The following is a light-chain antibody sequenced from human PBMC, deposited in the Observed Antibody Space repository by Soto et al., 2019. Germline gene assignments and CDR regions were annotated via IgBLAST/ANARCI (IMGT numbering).Light chain of an antibody. CDR2: DVY. Sequence: QSVLTRPASASGSPGQSITISCTGTSSDVGGFNYVSWYQQHPGKAPKLLIFDVYSRPSGISNRFSGSESGNTASLTISGLQAEDEADYYCSSYTTSSSYVFGAGTKVTVL. CDR3: SSYTTSSSYV. CDR1: SSDVGGFNY. J-gene: IGLJ1*01. V-gene: IGLV2-14*01.